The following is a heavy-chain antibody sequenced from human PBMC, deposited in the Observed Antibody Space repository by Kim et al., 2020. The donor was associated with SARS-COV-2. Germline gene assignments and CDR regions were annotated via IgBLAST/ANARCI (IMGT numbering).Heavy chain of an antibody. D-gene: IGHD3-16*01. CDR2: GSDI. V-gene: IGHV3-7*01. CDR3: VKGGGTLDD. Sequence: GSDICEGDWVKGRFPISRENAKNSLYLQMKNLRAEDTAVYYCVKGGGTLDDWGQGTLVTVSS. J-gene: IGHJ4*02.